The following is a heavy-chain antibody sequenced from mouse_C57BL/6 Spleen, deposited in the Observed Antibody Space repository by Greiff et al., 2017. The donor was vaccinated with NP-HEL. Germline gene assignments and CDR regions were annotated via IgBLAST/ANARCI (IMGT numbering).Heavy chain of an antibody. CDR1: GYTFTDYY. V-gene: IGHV1-26*01. Sequence: VQLQQSGPELVKPGASVKISCKASGYTFTDYYMNWVKQSHGKSLEWIGDINPNNGGTSYNQKFKGKATLTVDKSSSTAYMELRSLTSEDSAVYYCALYYYGSRGFAYWGQGTLVTVSA. CDR3: ALYYYGSRGFAY. J-gene: IGHJ3*01. D-gene: IGHD1-1*01. CDR2: INPNNGGT.